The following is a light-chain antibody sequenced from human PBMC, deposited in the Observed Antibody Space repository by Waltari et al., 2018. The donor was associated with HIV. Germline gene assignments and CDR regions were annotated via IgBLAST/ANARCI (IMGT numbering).Light chain of an antibody. CDR2: DAS. J-gene: IGKJ3*01. V-gene: IGKV1-33*01. Sequence: DIQMTQSPSSLSPSVGDRVTITCQASQDISNYLNWYQQKPGKAPKLLIYDASNLETGVPSRFSGSGSGTDFTFTITSLQPEDIATYYCQQYDNLPRFTFGPGTKVNLK. CDR3: QQYDNLPRFT. CDR1: QDISNY.